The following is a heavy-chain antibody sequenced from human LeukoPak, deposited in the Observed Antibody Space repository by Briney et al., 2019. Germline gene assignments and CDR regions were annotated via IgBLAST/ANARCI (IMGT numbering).Heavy chain of an antibody. V-gene: IGHV4-30-4*08. J-gene: IGHJ4*02. Sequence: SQTLSLTCTVSGDSISSGDYYWSWIRQPPGKGLEWIGYIYYSGSTYYNPSLKSRVTISVDTSKNQFSLKLSSVTAADTAVYYCAREKVVPAAINDYWGQGTLVTVSS. D-gene: IGHD2-2*01. CDR2: IYYSGST. CDR1: GDSISSGDYY. CDR3: AREKVVPAAINDY.